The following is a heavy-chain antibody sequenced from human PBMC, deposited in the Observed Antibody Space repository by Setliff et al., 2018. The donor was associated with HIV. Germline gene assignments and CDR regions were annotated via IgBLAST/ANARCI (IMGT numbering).Heavy chain of an antibody. CDR3: ARTYSSSWYSSHLWVDY. V-gene: IGHV4-4*08. J-gene: IGHJ4*02. CDR1: GGSISSYY. Sequence: SETLSLTCTVSGGSISSYYWSWIRQSPGKGLEWIGHIYIGSTNYNPSLKSRVTISADTSKNQFSLKLSSVTAADTAVYYCARTYSSSWYSSHLWVDYWGQGTLVTVS. CDR2: IYIGST. D-gene: IGHD6-13*01.